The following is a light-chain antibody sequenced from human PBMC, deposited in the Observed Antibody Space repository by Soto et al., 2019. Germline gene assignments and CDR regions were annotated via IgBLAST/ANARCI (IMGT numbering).Light chain of an antibody. CDR1: QDISNY. CDR3: QQYDNLPT. Sequence: DIQMTQSPSSLSASVGDRVTITCQASQDISNYLNWYQQKPGKAPKLLIYDASNLETGVPSRFSGSGSGTDFTSTISSLQPEDIATYYCQQYDNLPTFGQGTKVEIK. CDR2: DAS. J-gene: IGKJ1*01. V-gene: IGKV1-33*01.